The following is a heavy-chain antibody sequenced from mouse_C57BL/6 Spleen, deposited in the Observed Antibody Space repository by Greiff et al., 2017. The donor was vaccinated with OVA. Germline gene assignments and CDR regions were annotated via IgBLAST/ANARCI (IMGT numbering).Heavy chain of an antibody. CDR2: INPNNGGT. CDR1: GYTFTDYN. CDR3: ARGDITTVVSDY. J-gene: IGHJ2*01. Sequence: VQLQQSGPELVKPGASVKMSCKASGYTFTDYNMHWVKQSHGKSLEWIGYINPNNGGTSYNQKFKGKATLTVNKSSSTAYMELRSLTSEDSAVYYCARGDITTVVSDYWGQGTTLTVSS. V-gene: IGHV1-22*01. D-gene: IGHD1-1*01.